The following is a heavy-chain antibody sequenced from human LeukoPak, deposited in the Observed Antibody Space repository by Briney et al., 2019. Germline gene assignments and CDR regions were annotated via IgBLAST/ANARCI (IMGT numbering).Heavy chain of an antibody. CDR3: ARENRYYGSSGYYTGEDY. CDR1: GYTFTSYG. Sequence: ASVKVSCKASGYTFTSYGISWVRQAPGQGLEWMGWISAYNGNTNYAQKLQGRVTMTTDTSTSTAYMELRSLRSDDTAVYYCARENRYYGSSGYYTGEDYWGQGTLVTVSS. J-gene: IGHJ4*02. CDR2: ISAYNGNT. D-gene: IGHD3-22*01. V-gene: IGHV1-18*01.